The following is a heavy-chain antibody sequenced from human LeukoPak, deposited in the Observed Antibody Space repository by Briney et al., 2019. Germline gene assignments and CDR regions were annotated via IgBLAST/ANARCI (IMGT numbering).Heavy chain of an antibody. V-gene: IGHV3-23*01. J-gene: IGHJ4*02. CDR1: GLTFRNYA. Sequence: QPGGSLRLSCAASGLTFRNYAMSWVRQAPGKGLEWVSVICANDGNTYYADAVKGLFTISRDNSKDTLYLQMDSLRAEDTAVYYCAKGSGSSCYSPCDYWGQGILVTVSS. CDR3: AKGSGSSCYSPCDY. D-gene: IGHD2-15*01. CDR2: ICANDGNT.